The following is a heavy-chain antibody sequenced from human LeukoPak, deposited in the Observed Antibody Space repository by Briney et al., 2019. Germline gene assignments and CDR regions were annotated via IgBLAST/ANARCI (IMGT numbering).Heavy chain of an antibody. V-gene: IGHV4-59*02. CDR2: IYYTET. D-gene: IGHD6-19*01. CDR3: ERRTPQPRPKLVVLVAGTRGNWFDP. J-gene: IGHJ5*02. Sequence: PSETLSLTCTVSGGSVSNYYWSWIRQSPGKGLEWIGYIYYTETRYNPSLKSRVTISIETAKNQLSLKMSAVTGADTAVYYCERRTPQPRPKLVVLVAGTRGNWFDPWGQGTLVTVSS. CDR1: GGSVSNYY.